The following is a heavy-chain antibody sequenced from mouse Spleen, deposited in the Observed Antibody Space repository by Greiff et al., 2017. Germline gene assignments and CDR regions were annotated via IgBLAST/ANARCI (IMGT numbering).Heavy chain of an antibody. CDR2: ISYDGSN. D-gene: IGHD1-2*01. CDR1: GYSITSGYY. CDR3: ARGLLRPYYFDY. J-gene: IGHJ2*01. V-gene: IGHV3-6*01. Sequence: EVQRVESGPGLVKPSQSLSLTCSVTGYSITSGYYWNWIRQFPGNKLEWMGYISYDGSNNYNPSLKNRISITRDTSKNQFFLKLNSVTTEDTATYYCARGLLRPYYFDYWGQGTTLTVSS.